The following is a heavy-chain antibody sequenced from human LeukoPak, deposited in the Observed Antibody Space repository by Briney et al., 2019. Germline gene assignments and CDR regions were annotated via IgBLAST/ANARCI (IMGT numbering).Heavy chain of an antibody. CDR2: IYSGGST. V-gene: IGHV3-53*01. CDR1: GFTGSSND. J-gene: IGHJ4*02. CDR3: ARVSPNTVTTLQYFDY. D-gene: IGHD4-17*01. Sequence: GGSLRLSCAASGFTGSSNDMSGVRQAPGKGLECISVIYSGGSTDYADSVKGRLTISRDNSKNSLYLQMNSLRAEDTAVYYCARVSPNTVTTLQYFDYWGQGTLVTVSS.